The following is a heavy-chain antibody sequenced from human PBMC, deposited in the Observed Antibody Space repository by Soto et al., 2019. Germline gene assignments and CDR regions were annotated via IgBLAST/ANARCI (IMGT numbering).Heavy chain of an antibody. J-gene: IGHJ6*02. V-gene: IGHV3-23*01. Sequence: EVQLLESGGGLVQPGGSLRLSCEASGFTFSSHAMTWARQAPGKGLEWVSTITSSGTGTDYADSVKGRFTISRDNFKNTLYLQMNSLRVEDRAVYYCAKEYGMDVWGHGTTVIV. CDR2: ITSSGTGT. CDR3: AKEYGMDV. CDR1: GFTFSSHA.